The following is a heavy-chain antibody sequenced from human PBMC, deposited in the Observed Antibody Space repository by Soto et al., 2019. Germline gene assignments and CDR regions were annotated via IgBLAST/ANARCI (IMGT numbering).Heavy chain of an antibody. CDR1: GFTFSNYG. CDR2: IWYDGSNK. V-gene: IGHV3-33*01. CDR3: ARPSYGSPYFCGVDV. D-gene: IGHD3-10*01. Sequence: QVQLVESGGGVVQPGRSLRLSCAASGFTFSNYGMHWVRQAPGKGLEWVAVIWYDGSNKYYADSGKGRFTISRDNSTNALYLQMNSLRAEDTAVYYCARPSYGSPYFCGVDVLGQGATVSFSS. J-gene: IGHJ6*02.